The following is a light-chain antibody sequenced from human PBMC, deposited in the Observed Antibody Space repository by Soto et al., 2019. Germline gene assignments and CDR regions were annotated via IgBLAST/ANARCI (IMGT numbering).Light chain of an antibody. CDR2: GNN. CDR3: QSYDTSLRAWV. Sequence: QAVVTQPPSASGTPGQRVTISCSGSSSNIGSNVVNWFQQLPGTAPKLRIYGNNNRPSGVPDRFSGSKSGSSASLAITGLHVDDEADYYCQSYDTSLRAWVFGGGTKLTVL. CDR1: SSNIGSNV. V-gene: IGLV1-40*01. J-gene: IGLJ3*02.